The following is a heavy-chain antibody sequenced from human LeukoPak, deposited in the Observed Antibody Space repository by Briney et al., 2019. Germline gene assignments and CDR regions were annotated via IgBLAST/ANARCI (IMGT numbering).Heavy chain of an antibody. CDR2: INPNSGGT. CDR1: GYTFTGYY. CDR3: ARVRYGDSPGIDY. D-gene: IGHD4-17*01. J-gene: IGHJ4*02. Sequence: VASVKVSCKASGYTFTGYYMDWVRQAPGQGLEWMGWINPNSGGTNYAQKFQGRVTMTRDTSISTAYMELSRLRSDDTAVYYCARVRYGDSPGIDYWGQGTLVTVSS. V-gene: IGHV1-2*02.